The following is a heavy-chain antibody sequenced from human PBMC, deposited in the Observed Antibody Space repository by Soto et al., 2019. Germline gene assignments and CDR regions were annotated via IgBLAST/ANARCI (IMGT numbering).Heavy chain of an antibody. J-gene: IGHJ6*03. CDR3: ARSSYNWNDMDYYYYMDV. D-gene: IGHD1-1*01. CDR1: SGSISSSNW. V-gene: IGHV4-4*02. Sequence: PSETLSLTCAVSSGSISSSNWWSWVRQPPGKGLEWIGEIYHSGSTNYNPSLKSRVTISVDKSKNQFSLKLSSVTAADTAVYYCARSSYNWNDMDYYYYMDVWGKGTTVTVSS. CDR2: IYHSGST.